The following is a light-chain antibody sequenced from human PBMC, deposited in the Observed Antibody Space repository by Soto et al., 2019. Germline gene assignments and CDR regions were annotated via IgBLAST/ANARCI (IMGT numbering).Light chain of an antibody. CDR3: QQRSDWPEVP. J-gene: IGKJ5*01. CDR2: DAS. V-gene: IGKV3-11*01. CDR1: QSVGSD. Sequence: IVFSQSPSTLSLSPGERATLSCRASQSVGSDLAWYQQKPGQAPRLLIYDASNRATGIPARFSGSGSGTDFTLTISSLEPDDFAVYYCQQRSDWPEVPFGQGTRLEVK.